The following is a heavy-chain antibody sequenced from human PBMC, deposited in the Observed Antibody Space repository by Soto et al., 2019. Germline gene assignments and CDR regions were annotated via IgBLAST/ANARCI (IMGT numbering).Heavy chain of an antibody. CDR3: VRAFDP. V-gene: IGHV3-48*02. CDR1: GLTFSGNT. CDR2: ITSSSSTM. J-gene: IGHJ5*02. Sequence: EVQLVESGGGLVQPGGSLRLSCVGSGLTFSGNTMNWVRQAPGKGLEWVSYITSSSSTMYYADSVKGRFTISGDNARNSLYLQMNSLRDEDTAVYYCVRAFDPWGQGTLVTVSS.